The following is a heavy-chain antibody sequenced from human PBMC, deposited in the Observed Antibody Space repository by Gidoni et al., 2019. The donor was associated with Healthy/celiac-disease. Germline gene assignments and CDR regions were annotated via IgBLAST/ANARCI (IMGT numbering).Heavy chain of an antibody. CDR3: ATLGYCSGGSCYFSWFDP. V-gene: IGHV1-24*01. J-gene: IGHJ5*02. D-gene: IGHD2-15*01. CDR1: GYTLTELS. CDR2: FDAEDGET. Sequence: QVQLVQSGAEVKKPGASVKVSCKVSGYTLTELSMHWVRQAPGKGLEWMGGFDAEDGETIYAQKFQGRVTMTEDTSTDTAYMELSSLRSEDTAVYYCATLGYCSGGSCYFSWFDPWGQGTLVTVSS.